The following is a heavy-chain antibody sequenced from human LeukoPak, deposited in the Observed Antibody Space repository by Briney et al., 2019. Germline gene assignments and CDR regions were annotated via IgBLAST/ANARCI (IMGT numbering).Heavy chain of an antibody. D-gene: IGHD6-19*01. CDR1: GGTFSSYT. Sequence: SVKVSCKASGGTFSSYTISRVRQAPGQGLEWMGRIIPILGIANYPQKFQGRVTITADKSTSTAYMELSSLRSEDTAVYYCARGGSSGWYDWYFDLWGRGTLVTVSS. CDR3: ARGGSSGWYDWYFDL. V-gene: IGHV1-69*02. CDR2: IIPILGIA. J-gene: IGHJ2*01.